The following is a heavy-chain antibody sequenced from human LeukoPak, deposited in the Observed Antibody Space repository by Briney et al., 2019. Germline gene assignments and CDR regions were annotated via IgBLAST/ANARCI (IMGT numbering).Heavy chain of an antibody. CDR1: GGSISSSSYY. Sequence: SETLSLTCTVSGGSISSSSYYWGWIRQPPGKGLEWIGEINHSGSTNYNPSLKSRVTISVDTSKNQFSLKLSSVTAADTAVYYCAMSTVTNDYWGQGTLVTVSS. V-gene: IGHV4-39*07. J-gene: IGHJ4*02. CDR2: INHSGST. CDR3: AMSTVTNDY. D-gene: IGHD4-17*01.